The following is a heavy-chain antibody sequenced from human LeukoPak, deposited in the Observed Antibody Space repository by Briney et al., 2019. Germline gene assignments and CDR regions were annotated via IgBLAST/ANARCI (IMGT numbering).Heavy chain of an antibody. J-gene: IGHJ4*02. CDR2: IRYDGSNK. CDR3: AKAPMSSSWSNYFDY. V-gene: IGHV3-30*02. Sequence: GGSLRLSCAAAGFTFSSYGMHWVRQAPGKGLEWVAFIRYDGSNKYYADSVKGRFTISRDNSKNTLYLQMNSLRAEDTAVYYCAKAPMSSSWSNYFDYWGQGTLVTVSS. CDR1: GFTFSSYG. D-gene: IGHD6-13*01.